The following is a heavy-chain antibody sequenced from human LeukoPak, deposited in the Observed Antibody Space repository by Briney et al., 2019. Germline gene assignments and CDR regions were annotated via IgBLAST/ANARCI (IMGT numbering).Heavy chain of an antibody. CDR2: ISSSSSYI. CDR1: GFTFSSYS. D-gene: IGHD3-10*01. V-gene: IGHV3-21*01. CDR3: ARDFSVGVHWFDP. Sequence: PGGSLRLSCAASGFTFSSYSMNWVRQAPGKGLEWVSSISSSSSYIYYADSVKGRFTISRDNAKNSLYLQMNSLRAEDTAVYYCARDFSVGVHWFDPWGQGTLVTVSS. J-gene: IGHJ5*02.